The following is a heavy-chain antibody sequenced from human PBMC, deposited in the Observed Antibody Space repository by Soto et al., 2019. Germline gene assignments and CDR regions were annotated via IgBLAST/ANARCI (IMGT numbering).Heavy chain of an antibody. V-gene: IGHV3-48*03. J-gene: IGHJ3*02. CDR1: GFTFSSYE. Sequence: PGESLKISCAASGFTFSSYEMDWVRQAPGKGLEWVAYISSSGTILYGDSVKGRFTISRDNADNSLYLQMNSLTAEDTAVYYCTKEKSVMYSGYDAFDIWGRGTMVTVSS. CDR3: TKEKSVMYSGYDAFDI. D-gene: IGHD5-12*01. CDR2: ISSSGTI.